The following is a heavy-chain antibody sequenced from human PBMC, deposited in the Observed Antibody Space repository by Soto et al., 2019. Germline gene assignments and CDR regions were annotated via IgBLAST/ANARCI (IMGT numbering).Heavy chain of an antibody. CDR2: INHSGST. V-gene: IGHV4-34*01. CDR1: GGSFSGYY. J-gene: IGHJ3*02. Sequence: SETLSLTCAVYGGSFSGYYWSWIRQPPGKGLEWIGEINHSGSTNYNPSLKSRVTISVDTSKNQFSLKLSSVTAAATAVYYCARVFSSRAFDIWGQGTMVTVSS. CDR3: ARVFSSRAFDI.